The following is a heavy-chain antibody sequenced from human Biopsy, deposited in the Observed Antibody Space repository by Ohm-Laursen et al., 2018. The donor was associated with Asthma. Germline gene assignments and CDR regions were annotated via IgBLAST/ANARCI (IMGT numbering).Heavy chain of an antibody. D-gene: IGHD3-9*01. CDR3: AKAERYFDWYWFDP. V-gene: IGHV3-21*04. CDR1: GFNFSYYS. Sequence: SLRPSCTASGFNFSYYSMIWVRQAPGTGLEWVAAISSGSDYIFYADSVKGRFTISRDNSKNTLYLQMNSPRAEDTAVYYCAKAERYFDWYWFDPWGQGTLVTVSS. J-gene: IGHJ5*02. CDR2: ISSGSDYI.